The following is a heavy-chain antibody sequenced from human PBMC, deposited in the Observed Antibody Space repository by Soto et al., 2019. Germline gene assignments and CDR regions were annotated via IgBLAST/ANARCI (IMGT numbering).Heavy chain of an antibody. CDR2: ISYSGST. CDR1: GGSISSGGYY. Sequence: QVQLQESGPGLVKPSQTLSLTCTVSGGSISSGGYYWSWIRQHPGKGLERIGYISYSGSTYYNPSLKSRVTISVDTSKTQISLKLSSVTAADTALYYCARVVMGYFDYWGQGTLVTVSS. J-gene: IGHJ4*02. V-gene: IGHV4-31*03. CDR3: ARVVMGYFDY.